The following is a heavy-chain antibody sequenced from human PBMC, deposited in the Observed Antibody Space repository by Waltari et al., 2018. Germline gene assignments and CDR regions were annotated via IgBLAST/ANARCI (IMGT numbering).Heavy chain of an antibody. CDR3: ARESQRSSWGY. V-gene: IGHV4-61*02. D-gene: IGHD6-13*01. J-gene: IGHJ4*02. Sequence: QVQLQESGPGLVKPSQTLSLTCTVSGGSISSGSYYWRWIRQPAGKGLEWIGRIYTSGSTNYNPSLKSRVTISVDTSKNQFSLKLSSVTAADTAVYYCARESQRSSWGYWGQGTLVTVSS. CDR2: IYTSGST. CDR1: GGSISSGSYY.